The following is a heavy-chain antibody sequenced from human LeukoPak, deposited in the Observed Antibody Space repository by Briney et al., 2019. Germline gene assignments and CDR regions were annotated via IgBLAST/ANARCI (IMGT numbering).Heavy chain of an antibody. CDR3: ARVSYWYDSSGYYV. J-gene: IGHJ4*02. Sequence: PSETLSLTCTVSGGSISSGSYYWSWIRQPAGKGLEWIGRIYTSGSTNYNPSLKSRVTISVDTSKNQFSLKLSSVTAADTAVYYCARVSYWYDSSGYYVWGQGTLVTVSS. V-gene: IGHV4-61*02. CDR1: GGSISSGSYY. D-gene: IGHD3-22*01. CDR2: IYTSGST.